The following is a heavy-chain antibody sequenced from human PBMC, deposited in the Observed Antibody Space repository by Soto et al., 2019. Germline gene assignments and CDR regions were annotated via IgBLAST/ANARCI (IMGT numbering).Heavy chain of an antibody. V-gene: IGHV3-30*18. D-gene: IGHD1-26*01. CDR3: AKEAVGATPDY. CDR1: GFTFSSYG. CDR2: ISYDGCDK. Sequence: PGGSLRLSCAASGFTFSSYGMHWVRQAPGKGLEWVAVISYDGCDKYYADSVKGRFTIFRDNSKNTLYLQMNSLRAEDTAVFYCAKEAVGATPDYWGQGTLVTVSS. J-gene: IGHJ4*02.